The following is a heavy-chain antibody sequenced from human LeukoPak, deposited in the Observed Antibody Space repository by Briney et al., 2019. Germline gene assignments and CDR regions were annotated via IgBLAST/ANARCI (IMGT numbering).Heavy chain of an antibody. D-gene: IGHD3-22*01. Sequence: PSETLSLTCTVSGGSIISSDYHWGWVRQPPGTGLEWIGYIYYSGSTYYNPSLKSRVTISVDTSKNQFSLKLSSVTAADTAVYYCAREAGFDDSSGYYYSFDYWGQGTLVTVSS. J-gene: IGHJ4*02. CDR2: IYYSGST. V-gene: IGHV4-30-4*08. CDR3: AREAGFDDSSGYYYSFDY. CDR1: GGSIISSDYH.